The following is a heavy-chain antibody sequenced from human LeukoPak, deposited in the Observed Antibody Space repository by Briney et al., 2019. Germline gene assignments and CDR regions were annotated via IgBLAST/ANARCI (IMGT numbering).Heavy chain of an antibody. CDR3: AGIAAAGPAYYYYYMDV. D-gene: IGHD6-13*01. V-gene: IGHV4-30-4*08. J-gene: IGHJ6*03. Sequence: RSSETLSLTCTVSGGSISSGDYYWSWIRQPPGKGLEWIGYIYYSGSTYYNPSLKSRVTISVDRSKNQFSLKLSSVTAADTAVYYCAGIAAAGPAYYYYYMDVWGKGTTVTVSS. CDR2: IYYSGST. CDR1: GGSISSGDYY.